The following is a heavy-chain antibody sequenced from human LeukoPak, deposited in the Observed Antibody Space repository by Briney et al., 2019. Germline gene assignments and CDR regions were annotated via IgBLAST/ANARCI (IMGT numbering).Heavy chain of an antibody. V-gene: IGHV4-4*02. CDR2: IYHSGST. CDR1: GGSIKSNNW. J-gene: IGHJ4*02. D-gene: IGHD3-9*01. Sequence: PSGTLSLTCAVSGGSIKSNNWWSWVRQPPGKGLEWIGEIYHSGSTNYNPSLKSRVTISVDTSKNQFSLKLSSVTAADTAVYYCARDPLLRYFDWLSSNYFDYWGQGTLVTVSS. CDR3: ARDPLLRYFDWLSSNYFDY.